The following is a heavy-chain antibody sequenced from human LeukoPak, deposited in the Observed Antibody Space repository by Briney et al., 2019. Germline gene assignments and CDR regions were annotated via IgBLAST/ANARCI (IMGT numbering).Heavy chain of an antibody. D-gene: IGHD6-13*01. CDR3: ASLPGRSSSRSSRDY. Sequence: SETLSLTCTVSGGSISSYYWSWIRQPPGKGLEWIGYIYYSGSTNYNPSLKSRVTISVDTSKNQFSLKLSSVTAADTAVYYCASLPGRSSSRSSRDYWGQGTLVTVSS. V-gene: IGHV4-59*01. CDR1: GGSISSYY. J-gene: IGHJ4*02. CDR2: IYYSGST.